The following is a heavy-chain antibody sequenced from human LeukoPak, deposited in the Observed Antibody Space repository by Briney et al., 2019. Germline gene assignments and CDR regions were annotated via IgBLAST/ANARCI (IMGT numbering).Heavy chain of an antibody. V-gene: IGHV3-21*01. J-gene: IGHJ4*02. CDR3: ARGYCSSTCCYFDY. CDR2: ISGSSSYI. D-gene: IGHD2-2*01. CDR1: GFTFSRYN. Sequence: PGGSLRLSCAASGFTFSRYNMNWVRQAPGKGLEWVSSISGSSSYIYYADSMKGRFTISRDNAKNSLYLQMNSLRAEDTAVYYCARGYCSSTCCYFDYWGQGTLVTVSS.